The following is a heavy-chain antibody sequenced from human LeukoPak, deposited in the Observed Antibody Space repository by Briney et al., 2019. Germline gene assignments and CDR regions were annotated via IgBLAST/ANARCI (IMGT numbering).Heavy chain of an antibody. CDR2: INHSGST. V-gene: IGHV4-34*01. CDR3: ARAPYYYDSSGYLRDYYYYGMDV. J-gene: IGHJ6*02. CDR1: GGSFSGYY. D-gene: IGHD3-22*01. Sequence: SETLSLTCAVYGGSFSGYYWSWIRQPPGKGLEWIGEINHSGSTNYNPSLKSRVTISVDTSKNQFSLKLSSVTAADTAVYYCARAPYYYDSSGYLRDYYYYGMDVWGQGTTVTVSS.